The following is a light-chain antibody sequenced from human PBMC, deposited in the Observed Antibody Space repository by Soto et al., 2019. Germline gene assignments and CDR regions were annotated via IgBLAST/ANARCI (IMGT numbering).Light chain of an antibody. Sequence: EFVLTQSPGTLSLSPGERATLSCRASQSVSSSFLAWYQQKPGQAPRILIYGASTRATGIPDRFSGSGSGTDFTLTISRLETEDFAVYYCQQYGSSPPLTFGGGNKVEIK. J-gene: IGKJ4*01. CDR1: QSVSSSF. CDR2: GAS. V-gene: IGKV3-20*01. CDR3: QQYGSSPPLT.